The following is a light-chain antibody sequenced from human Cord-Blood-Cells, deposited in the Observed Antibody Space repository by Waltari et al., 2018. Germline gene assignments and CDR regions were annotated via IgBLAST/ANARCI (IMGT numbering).Light chain of an antibody. CDR2: WAS. Sequence: DIVTTQSPDPLAVSLGERATSNCKASQSVLYSSNNKNYLAWYQQKPGQPPKLLMYWASTRESGVPDRFSGSGSGTDFTLTISSLQAEDVAVYYCQQYYSTPLTFGGGTKVEIK. J-gene: IGKJ4*01. CDR1: QSVLYSSNNKNY. V-gene: IGKV4-1*01. CDR3: QQYYSTPLT.